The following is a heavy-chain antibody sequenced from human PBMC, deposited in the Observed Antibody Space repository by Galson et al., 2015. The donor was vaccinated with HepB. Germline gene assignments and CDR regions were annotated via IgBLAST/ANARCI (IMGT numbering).Heavy chain of an antibody. CDR2: ISSTSSTI. CDR1: GFTFSDYY. V-gene: IGHV3-11*01. D-gene: IGHD3-3*01. Sequence: SLRLSCAASGFTFSDYYMTWIRQVPGKGLEWVSCISSTSSTINYADSVKGRFTISRDNAKNSLFLQMNSLRAEDTAVYYCARATLDNNFWSTANYYMDVWGTGTTVTVSS. CDR3: ARATLDNNFWSTANYYMDV. J-gene: IGHJ6*03.